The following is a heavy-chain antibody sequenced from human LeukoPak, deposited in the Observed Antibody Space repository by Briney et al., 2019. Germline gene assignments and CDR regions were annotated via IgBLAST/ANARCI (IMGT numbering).Heavy chain of an antibody. D-gene: IGHD3-3*01. Sequence: ASVKVSCKASGYTFTGYYMHWVRQAPGQGLEWMGWINPNSGGTNYAQEFQGRVTMTRDTSISTAYMELSRLRSDDTAVYYCARGGGYDFWRRDAFDIWGQGTMVTVSS. CDR3: ARGGGYDFWRRDAFDI. V-gene: IGHV1-2*02. CDR2: INPNSGGT. J-gene: IGHJ3*02. CDR1: GYTFTGYY.